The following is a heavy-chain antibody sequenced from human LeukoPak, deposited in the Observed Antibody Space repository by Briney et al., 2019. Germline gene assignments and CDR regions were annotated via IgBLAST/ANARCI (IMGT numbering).Heavy chain of an antibody. CDR2: IHYSGST. J-gene: IGHJ1*01. Sequence: SETLSLTCTVSGGSISSYYWSWIRQPPGKGLEWIGYIHYSGSTNYNPSLKSRVTISVDTSKNQFSLKLSSVTAADTAVYYCASTGYYYDSSGYYYRYFQHWGQGTLVTVSS. CDR3: ASTGYYYDSSGYYYRYFQH. D-gene: IGHD3-22*01. V-gene: IGHV4-59*01. CDR1: GGSISSYY.